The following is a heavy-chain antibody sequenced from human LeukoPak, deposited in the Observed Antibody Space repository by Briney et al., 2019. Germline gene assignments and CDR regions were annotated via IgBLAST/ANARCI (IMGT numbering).Heavy chain of an antibody. Sequence: GGSLRLSCAASGFTFSSYEMNWVRQAPGKGLEWVSYISSSGSTIYYADSVKGRFTISRDNAKNSLYLQMNSLRAEDTAVYFCARDTTPCDYWGQGTLVTVSS. V-gene: IGHV3-48*03. CDR2: ISSSGSTI. D-gene: IGHD1-26*01. J-gene: IGHJ4*02. CDR3: ARDTTPCDY. CDR1: GFTFSSYE.